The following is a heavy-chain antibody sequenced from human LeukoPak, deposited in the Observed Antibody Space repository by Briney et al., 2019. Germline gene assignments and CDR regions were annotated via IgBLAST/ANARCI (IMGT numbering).Heavy chain of an antibody. D-gene: IGHD3-3*01. J-gene: IGHJ5*02. CDR3: TRGGQFLEWYSDNWFDP. CDR2: IYSSGST. CDR1: GGSISSYY. Sequence: SETLSLTCSVSGGSISSYYWGWIRQPAGKGLEWIGRIYSSGSTNYNPSLKTRPSMSVDTSKNQFSLKLSSVTAADTAVYYCTRGGQFLEWYSDNWFDPWGQGTLVTVSS. V-gene: IGHV4-4*07.